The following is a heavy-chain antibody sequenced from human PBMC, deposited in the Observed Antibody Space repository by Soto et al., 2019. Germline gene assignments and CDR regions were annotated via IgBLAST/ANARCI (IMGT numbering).Heavy chain of an antibody. Sequence: EVQLVESGGGLVKPGGSLRLSCVASGFTFSSYSMNWVRQAPGKGLEWVSSISSSTSYMYYADSVKGRFTISRDNAKNSLYLQMNSLRAEDTAVYYCARDFRDGYYFDYWGQGTLVTVSS. CDR2: ISSSTSYM. J-gene: IGHJ4*02. D-gene: IGHD5-12*01. CDR1: GFTFSSYS. CDR3: ARDFRDGYYFDY. V-gene: IGHV3-21*01.